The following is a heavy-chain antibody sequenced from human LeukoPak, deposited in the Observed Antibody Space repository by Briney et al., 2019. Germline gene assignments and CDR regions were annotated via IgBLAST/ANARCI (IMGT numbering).Heavy chain of an antibody. CDR1: GYTFTSYD. Sequence: ASVKVSCKASGYTFTSYDINWVRQATGQGLEWMGWISAYNGNTNYAQKLQGRVTMTTDTSTSPAYMELRSLRSDDTAVYYCAILLQRRGCDYWGQGTLVTVSS. V-gene: IGHV1-18*01. J-gene: IGHJ4*02. CDR2: ISAYNGNT. D-gene: IGHD6-25*01. CDR3: AILLQRRGCDY.